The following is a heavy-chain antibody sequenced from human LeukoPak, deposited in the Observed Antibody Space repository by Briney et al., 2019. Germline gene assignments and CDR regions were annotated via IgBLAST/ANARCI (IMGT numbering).Heavy chain of an antibody. CDR1: GFTFSSYA. J-gene: IGHJ4*02. D-gene: IGHD5-12*01. CDR2: ISSNGGST. V-gene: IGHV3-64D*06. Sequence: RGSLRLSCSASGFTFSSYAMHWVRQAPGKGLEYVSAISSNGGSTYYADSVKGRFTISRDNSKNTLYLQMSSLRAEDTAVYYCHCGYDPPGNYWGQGTLVTVSS. CDR3: HCGYDPPGNY.